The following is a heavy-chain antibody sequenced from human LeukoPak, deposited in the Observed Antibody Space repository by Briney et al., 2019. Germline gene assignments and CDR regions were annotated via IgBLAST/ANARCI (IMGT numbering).Heavy chain of an antibody. CDR3: ARGGWAYYYYYYMDV. CDR2: ISGSGGST. CDR1: GFTFSSYA. D-gene: IGHD1-26*01. Sequence: PGGSLRLSCAASGFTFSSYAMSWVRQAPGKGLEWVSAISGSGGSTYYADSVKGRFTISRDNAKNSLYLQMNSLRAEDTAVYYCARGGWAYYYYYYMDVWGKGTTVTVSS. J-gene: IGHJ6*03. V-gene: IGHV3-23*01.